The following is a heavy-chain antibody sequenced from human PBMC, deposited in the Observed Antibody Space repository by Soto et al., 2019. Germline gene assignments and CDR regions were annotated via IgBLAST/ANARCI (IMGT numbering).Heavy chain of an antibody. D-gene: IGHD2-2*01. CDR3: ASLVVPADYSYGMDV. CDR1: GGSISSSNW. V-gene: IGHV4-4*02. J-gene: IGHJ6*02. Sequence: PSETLSLTCAVSGGSISSSNWWRGGRQPPGKGREGRGEIYHSGSTNYNPSLKSRVTISVDKSKNQFSLQLSSVTAADTAVYYCASLVVPADYSYGMDVWGQGPRVPVSS. CDR2: IYHSGST.